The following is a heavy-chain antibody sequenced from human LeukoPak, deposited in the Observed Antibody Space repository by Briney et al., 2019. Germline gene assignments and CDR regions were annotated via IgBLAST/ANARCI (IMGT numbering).Heavy chain of an antibody. D-gene: IGHD3-9*01. CDR3: ARGVIVDYDILTGYYSY. CDR2: IIPIFGTA. V-gene: IGHV1-69*06. J-gene: IGHJ4*02. CDR1: GGTFSSYA. Sequence: GASVKVSCKASGGTFSSYAISWVRQAPGQGLEWMGGIIPIFGTANYAQKFQGRVTITADKSTSTAYMELRSLRSDDTAVYYCARGVIVDYDILTGYYSYWGQGTLVTVSS.